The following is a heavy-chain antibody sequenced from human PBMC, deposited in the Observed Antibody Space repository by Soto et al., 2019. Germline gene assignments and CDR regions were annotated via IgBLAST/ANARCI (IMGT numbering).Heavy chain of an antibody. CDR3: ARYLHSSGLYNPFDP. CDR2: ISAYNGNT. V-gene: IGHV1-18*04. Sequence: ASVKVSCKASGYTFTSYGISWVRQAPGQGLEWMGWISAYNGNTNYAQKLQGRVTMTTDTSTSTAYMELRSLRSDDTAVYYCARYLHSSGLYNPFDPWGQGTLVTVSS. J-gene: IGHJ5*02. D-gene: IGHD6-19*01. CDR1: GYTFTSYG.